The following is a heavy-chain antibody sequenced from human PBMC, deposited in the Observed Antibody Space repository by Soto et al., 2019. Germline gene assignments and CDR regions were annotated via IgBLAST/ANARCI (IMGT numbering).Heavy chain of an antibody. V-gene: IGHV3-23*01. CDR3: AKDFLPVLLWFGAPFDY. D-gene: IGHD3-10*01. Sequence: PGGSLRLACAAAGFTFSRYAMSWVRQSPGKGLEWVSAISGSGGSTYYADSVKGRFTISRDNSKNTLYLQMNSLRAEDTAVYYCAKDFLPVLLWFGAPFDYWGQGTLVTVSS. J-gene: IGHJ4*02. CDR2: ISGSGGST. CDR1: GFTFSRYA.